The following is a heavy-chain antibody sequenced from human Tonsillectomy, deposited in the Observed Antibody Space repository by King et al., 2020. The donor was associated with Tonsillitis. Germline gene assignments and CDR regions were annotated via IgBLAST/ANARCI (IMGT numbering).Heavy chain of an antibody. V-gene: IGHV3-7*03. Sequence: VQLVESGGGLVQPGGSRRLSFEASGFTFSDYCMSWVRQAPGRGLEWVATKRQDGTEKFCVDSVKGRFTISRDNANNSLFLQVDSLKAEDTAVYYCARGLAAAGILFFYIDHWGQGTLVTVSS. CDR3: ARGLAAAGILFFYIDH. CDR1: GFTFSDYC. J-gene: IGHJ4*02. CDR2: KRQDGTEK. D-gene: IGHD6-13*01.